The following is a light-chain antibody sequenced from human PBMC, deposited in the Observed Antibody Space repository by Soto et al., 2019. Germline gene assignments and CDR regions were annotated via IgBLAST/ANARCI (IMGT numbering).Light chain of an antibody. CDR3: SSYTSSSTYV. V-gene: IGLV2-14*01. J-gene: IGLJ1*01. CDR2: HVS. Sequence: QSALTHPASVSVSPGQSITISCTGSSSDVPGYNFVSWYQRHPGKAPKLMIYHVSNRPSGISNRFSGSKSGNTASLTISGLQAEDEADYYCSSYTSSSTYVFGTGTKVTVL. CDR1: SSDVPGYNF.